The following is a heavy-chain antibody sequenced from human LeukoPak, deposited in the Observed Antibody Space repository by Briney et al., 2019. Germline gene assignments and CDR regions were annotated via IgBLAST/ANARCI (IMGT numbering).Heavy chain of an antibody. V-gene: IGHV4-39*01. CDR2: IYYSGST. CDR1: GGSISSSSYY. CDR3: ARLLRSSGSAFDY. Sequence: PSETLSLTCTVSGGSISSSSYYWGWIRQPPGKGLEWIGSIYYSGSTYYNPSLKSRVTISVDTSKNQFSLKLSSVTAADTAVYYCARLLRSSGSAFDYWGQGTLVTVSS. D-gene: IGHD3-22*01. J-gene: IGHJ4*02.